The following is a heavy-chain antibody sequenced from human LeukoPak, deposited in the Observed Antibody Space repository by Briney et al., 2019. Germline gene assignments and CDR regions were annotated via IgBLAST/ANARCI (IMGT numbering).Heavy chain of an antibody. CDR2: ISAYNGNT. CDR1: GYTFTSYG. J-gene: IGHJ4*02. CDR3: ARTPDYYDSSGPPDY. V-gene: IGHV1-18*01. Sequence: GASVKVSCKASGYTFTSYGISWVRQAPGQGLEWMGWISAYNGNTNYAQKLQGRVTMTTDTSTSTAYMELRSLRSDDTAVYYCARTPDYYDSSGPPDYWGQGTLVTVSS. D-gene: IGHD3-22*01.